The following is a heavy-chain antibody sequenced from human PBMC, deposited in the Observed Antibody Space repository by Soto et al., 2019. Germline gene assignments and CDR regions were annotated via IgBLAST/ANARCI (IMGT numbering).Heavy chain of an antibody. CDR3: TRHTADY. CDR1: GFTFSDHY. Sequence: GGSLRLSCAASGFTFSDHYMDWVRQAPGKGLEWVGRIRSKANNYATAYAASVKGRFTISRDDSTNTAYLQMNSLRTDDTAVYYCTRHTADYWGQGTRVTVSS. CDR2: IRSKANNYAT. V-gene: IGHV3-73*01. D-gene: IGHD4-17*01. J-gene: IGHJ4*02.